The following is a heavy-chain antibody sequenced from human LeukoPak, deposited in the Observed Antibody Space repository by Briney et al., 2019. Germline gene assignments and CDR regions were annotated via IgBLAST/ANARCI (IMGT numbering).Heavy chain of an antibody. V-gene: IGHV4-59*08. D-gene: IGHD1-26*01. CDR3: ARHGTLGSTTYPLDY. CDR1: DDSISGYY. J-gene: IGHJ4*02. Sequence: SETLSLTCTVSDDSISGYYWSWIRQPPGKGLEWIGFIYYSGSTNYNPSLKSRVTVSVDTSKNQFSLKLSSVTAADTAVYYCARHGTLGSTTYPLDYWGQGTLVTVSS. CDR2: IYYSGST.